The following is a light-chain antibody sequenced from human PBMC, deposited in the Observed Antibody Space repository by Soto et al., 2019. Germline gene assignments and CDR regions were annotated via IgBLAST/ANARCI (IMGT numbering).Light chain of an antibody. CDR2: GAS. CDR3: QQYDSWPLT. Sequence: EIVMTQSPVTLSVSTEEGATLSCRASQSVDRNLAWYQQKPGQAPRLLIYGASTRPTGIPDRFSGSGSGTEFSLTISSRQSEDFAVYYCQQYDSWPLTFGGGTKVEIK. V-gene: IGKV3D-15*01. J-gene: IGKJ4*01. CDR1: QSVDRN.